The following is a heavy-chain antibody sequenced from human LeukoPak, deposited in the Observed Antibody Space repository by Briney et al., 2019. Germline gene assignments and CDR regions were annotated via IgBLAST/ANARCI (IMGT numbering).Heavy chain of an antibody. CDR1: GFTFSSSW. D-gene: IGHD6-19*01. Sequence: QAGGSLRLSCAASGFTFSSSWMTWVRQAPGKGLEWVANINQDGRETYYVDSVKGRFTVSRDNAEISLYLQMNSLRAEDTAIYYCTRAFYSSSDYWGQGTLVAVSS. CDR3: TRAFYSSSDY. J-gene: IGHJ4*02. CDR2: INQDGRET. V-gene: IGHV3-7*01.